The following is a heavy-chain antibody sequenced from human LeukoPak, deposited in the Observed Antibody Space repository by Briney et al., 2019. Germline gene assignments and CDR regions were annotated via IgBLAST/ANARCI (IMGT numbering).Heavy chain of an antibody. CDR1: GYTFTGYY. Sequence: ASVKVSCKASGYTFTGYYMHWVRQAPGQGLEWRGGINPNSGGTNYAQKFQGRVTMTRDTSISTAYMELSRLRSDDTAVYYCARISYNIRYRDAFDIWGQGTMVTVSS. V-gene: IGHV1-2*02. D-gene: IGHD2-8*01. J-gene: IGHJ3*02. CDR2: INPNSGGT. CDR3: ARISYNIRYRDAFDI.